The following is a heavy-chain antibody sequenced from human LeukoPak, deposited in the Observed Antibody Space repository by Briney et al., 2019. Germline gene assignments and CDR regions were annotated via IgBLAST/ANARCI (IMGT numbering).Heavy chain of an antibody. CDR3: ARAQAPPGYYYFYYMDV. J-gene: IGHJ6*03. Sequence: PGGSLRLSCAASGFTVSSNYMSWVRQAPGKGLEWVSVFYSGGSTYYADSVKGRFTISRDNSKNTLYLQMNSLRAEDTAVYYCARAQAPPGYYYFYYMDVWGKGTTVTVSS. CDR2: FYSGGST. CDR1: GFTVSSNY. V-gene: IGHV3-53*01. D-gene: IGHD6-6*01.